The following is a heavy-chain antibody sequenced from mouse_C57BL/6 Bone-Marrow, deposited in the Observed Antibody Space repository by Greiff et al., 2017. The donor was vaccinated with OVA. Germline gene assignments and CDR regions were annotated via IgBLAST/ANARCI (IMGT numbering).Heavy chain of an antibody. D-gene: IGHD2-4*01. CDR1: GYTFTSYW. CDR2: IYPGSGST. J-gene: IGHJ4*01. V-gene: IGHV1-55*01. Sequence: QVQLQQPGAELVKPGASVKMSCKASGYTFTSYWITWVKQRPGQGLEWIGDIYPGSGSTNYNEKLKSKATLTVDTSSSTAYMQLISLTSEDSAVYYCARWGIYYDHDMDYWGQGTSVTVSS. CDR3: ARWGIYYDHDMDY.